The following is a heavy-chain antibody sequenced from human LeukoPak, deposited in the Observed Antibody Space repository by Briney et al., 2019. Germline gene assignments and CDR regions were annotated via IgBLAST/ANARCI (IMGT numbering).Heavy chain of an antibody. CDR2: ISWNSGSI. CDR1: GFTFDDYA. CDR3: AKGSARYFEA. Sequence: GGSLRLSCAASGFTFDDYAMHWVRQAPGKGLEWVSGISWNSGSIGYADSVKGRFTISRDNAKNSLYLQMNSLRAEDTAVYYCAKGSARYFEAWGQGTLVTVSS. J-gene: IGHJ5*02. D-gene: IGHD3-9*01. V-gene: IGHV3-9*01.